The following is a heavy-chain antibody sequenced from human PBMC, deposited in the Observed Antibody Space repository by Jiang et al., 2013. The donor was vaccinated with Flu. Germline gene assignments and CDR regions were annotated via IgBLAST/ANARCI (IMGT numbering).Heavy chain of an antibody. V-gene: IGHV4-39*01. J-gene: IGHJ3*01. CDR1: GGSVVSNTYY. Sequence: GPGLVKPSETLSLTCSVSGGSVVSNTYYWGWIRQPPGKGLEWIGSIYYSGSTYDNSSLKSRLSIYVDTSKNQVSLELRSVTAADTAMYYCARHSMGARYLGPDGFDLWGQGTMVTVSS. D-gene: IGHD1-26*01. CDR2: IYYSGST. CDR3: ARHSMGARYLGPDGFDL.